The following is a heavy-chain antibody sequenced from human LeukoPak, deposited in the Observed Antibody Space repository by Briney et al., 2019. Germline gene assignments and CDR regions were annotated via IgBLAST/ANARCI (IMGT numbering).Heavy chain of an antibody. J-gene: IGHJ5*02. D-gene: IGHD3-3*01. Sequence: GASVKVSCKASGGTFSSYAISWVRQAPGQGLEWMGGIIPIFGTANYAQKFQGRVTITADGSTSTAYMELSSLRSEDTAVYYCARSRSGFWSGYYSWFDPWGQGTLVTVSS. CDR2: IIPIFGTA. V-gene: IGHV1-69*13. CDR1: GGTFSSYA. CDR3: ARSRSGFWSGYYSWFDP.